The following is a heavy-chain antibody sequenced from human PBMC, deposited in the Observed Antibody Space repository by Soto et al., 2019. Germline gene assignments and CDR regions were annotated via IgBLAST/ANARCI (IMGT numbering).Heavy chain of an antibody. V-gene: IGHV1-58*01. CDR1: GFTFSTSA. Sequence: SVKVSCKASGFTFSTSAVQWVRQARGQRLEWIGWIVVGSGNTNYAQKIQERVTITRDMSTSTVYMELSSLRSEDTAVYFCATVGYCSGGSCSDYYYYYYYGMDLWGQGTTVTVSS. CDR3: ATVGYCSGGSCSDYYYYYYYGMDL. D-gene: IGHD2-15*01. CDR2: IVVGSGNT. J-gene: IGHJ6*02.